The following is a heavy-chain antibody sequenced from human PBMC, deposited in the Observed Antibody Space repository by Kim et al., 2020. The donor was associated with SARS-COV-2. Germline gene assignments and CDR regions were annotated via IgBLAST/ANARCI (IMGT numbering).Heavy chain of an antibody. CDR2: ISYDGSNK. J-gene: IGHJ6*02. V-gene: IGHV3-30*18. Sequence: GGSLRLSCAASGFTFSSYGMHWVRQAPGKGLEWVAVISYDGSNKYYADSVKGRFTISRDNSKNTLYLQMNSLRAEDTAVYYCAKGSIRFLEWLPPLYYYYGMDVWGQGTTVTVSS. CDR3: AKGSIRFLEWLPPLYYYYGMDV. CDR1: GFTFSSYG. D-gene: IGHD3-3*01.